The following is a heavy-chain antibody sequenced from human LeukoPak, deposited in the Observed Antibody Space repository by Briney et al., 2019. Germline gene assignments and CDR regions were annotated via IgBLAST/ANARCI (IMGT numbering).Heavy chain of an antibody. V-gene: IGHV4-31*03. J-gene: IGHJ4*02. CDR3: ARVGSGSYTPFFDY. Sequence: PSETLSLTCTVSGGSISSGGYYWSWLRQHPGKGLEWIGYIYYSGSTYYNPSLKSRVTISVDTSKNQFSLKLSSVTAADTAVYYCARVGSGSYTPFFDYWGQGTMVTVSS. CDR2: IYYSGST. CDR1: GGSISSGGYY. D-gene: IGHD3-10*01.